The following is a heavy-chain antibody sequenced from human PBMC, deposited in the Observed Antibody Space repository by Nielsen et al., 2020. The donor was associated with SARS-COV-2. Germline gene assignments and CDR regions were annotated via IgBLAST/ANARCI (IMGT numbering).Heavy chain of an antibody. CDR1: GYTFTSCD. D-gene: IGHD3-22*01. Sequence: ASVKVSCKASGYTFTSCDINWVRQATGQGLEWMGWMNPNSGNTGYAQKFQGRVTMTRNTSISTAYMELSSLRSEDTAVYYCARSTRIRSMIVVVILTRYYFDYWGQGTLVTVSS. J-gene: IGHJ4*02. CDR2: MNPNSGNT. CDR3: ARSTRIRSMIVVVILTRYYFDY. V-gene: IGHV1-8*01.